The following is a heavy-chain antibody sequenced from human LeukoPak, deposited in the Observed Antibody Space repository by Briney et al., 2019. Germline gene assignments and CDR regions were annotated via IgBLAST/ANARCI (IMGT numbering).Heavy chain of an antibody. Sequence: GGSLRLSCVASGFVFSNYWMGWVRQAPGKGLEWVANIKEDGGETYYVDSAKGRFTISRDNAKNSLDLQMNSLRDEDTAVYYCARRKEVQTTFDYWGQGTLVTVSS. J-gene: IGHJ4*02. D-gene: IGHD4/OR15-4a*01. CDR1: GFVFSNYW. CDR3: ARRKEVQTTFDY. CDR2: IKEDGGET. V-gene: IGHV3-7*01.